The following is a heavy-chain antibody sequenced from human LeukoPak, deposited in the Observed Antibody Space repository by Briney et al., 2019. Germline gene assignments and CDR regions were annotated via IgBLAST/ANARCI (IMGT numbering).Heavy chain of an antibody. CDR1: GYTFTDYF. D-gene: IGHD5-12*01. Sequence: HWASVKVSCKASGYTFTDYFIHWVRQAPGQGLEWMRWIDPDSGGTRYAQKFQGRVTMTSDTSISTAYMELSSLGSDDTAVYYCARDGYSGYHYHDWFDPWGQGTLVTVSS. CDR2: IDPDSGGT. J-gene: IGHJ5*02. CDR3: ARDGYSGYHYHDWFDP. V-gene: IGHV1-2*02.